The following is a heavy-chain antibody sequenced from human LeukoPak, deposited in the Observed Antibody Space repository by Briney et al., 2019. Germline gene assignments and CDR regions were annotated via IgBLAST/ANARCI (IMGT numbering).Heavy chain of an antibody. D-gene: IGHD5-18*01. CDR3: ARDVSRGYSYGSPDY. CDR2: IYHSGST. CDR1: GYSISSGYY. V-gene: IGHV4-38-2*02. Sequence: NPSETLSLTCTVSGYSISSGYYWGWIRRPPGKGLEWIWSIYHSGSTYYNPSLKSRVTISVDTSKNQFSLKLNSVTAADTAVYYCARDVSRGYSYGSPDYWGQGTLVTVSS. J-gene: IGHJ4*02.